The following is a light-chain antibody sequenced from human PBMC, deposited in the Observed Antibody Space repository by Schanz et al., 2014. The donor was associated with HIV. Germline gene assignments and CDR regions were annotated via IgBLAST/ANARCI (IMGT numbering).Light chain of an antibody. CDR3: QQYSNWPPEFT. CDR2: DAS. CDR1: QSVSSN. J-gene: IGKJ3*01. Sequence: EIVMTQSPATLSVSPGERATFSCRASQSVSSNLAWYQQKPGQAPRLLIYDASTRATGIPARFSGSGSGTEFTLTISSLQSEDFAVYYCQQYSNWPPEFTFGPGTKVDIK. V-gene: IGKV3-15*01.